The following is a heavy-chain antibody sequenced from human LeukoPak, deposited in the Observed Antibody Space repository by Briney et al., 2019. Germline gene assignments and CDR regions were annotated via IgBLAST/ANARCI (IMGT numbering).Heavy chain of an antibody. J-gene: IGHJ6*03. CDR1: GYTFTGYY. V-gene: IGHV1-2*02. D-gene: IGHD2-2*01. Sequence: ASVKVSCKASGYTFTGYYMHWVRQAPGQGLEWMGWINHNSGGTNYAQKFQGRVTMTRDTSISTAYMELSRLRSDDTAVYYCARDLLPAVMSYCYYYYMDVWGKGTTVTFSS. CDR2: INHNSGGT. CDR3: ARDLLPAVMSYCYYYYMDV.